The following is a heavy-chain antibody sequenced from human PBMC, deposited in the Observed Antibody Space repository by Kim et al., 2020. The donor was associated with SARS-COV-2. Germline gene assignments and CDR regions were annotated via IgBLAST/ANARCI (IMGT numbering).Heavy chain of an antibody. CDR2: ISDSSRSTF. V-gene: IGHV3-48*03. Sequence: GGSLRLSCAASGFTFSSYNFNWIRQAPGRAPEWFSYISDSSRSTFLYADSVKARFTISRANAKNSVFLQLNSLRAEDTAVYDCVRDPQDALWYFDVWAR. CDR1: GFTFSSYN. J-gene: IGHJ2*01. CDR3: VRDPQDALWYFDV.